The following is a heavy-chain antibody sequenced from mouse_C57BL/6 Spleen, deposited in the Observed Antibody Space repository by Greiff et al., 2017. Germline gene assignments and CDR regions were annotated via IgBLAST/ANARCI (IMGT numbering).Heavy chain of an antibody. CDR2: ISSGSSTI. D-gene: IGHD2-1*01. CDR3: ARGDYGNYCDY. V-gene: IGHV5-17*01. CDR1: GFTFSDYG. J-gene: IGHJ2*01. Sequence: EVKLVESGGGLVKPGGSLKLSCAASGFTFSDYGMHWVRQAPEKGLEWVAYISSGSSTIYYADTVKGRFTISRDNAKNTLFLQMTSLRSEDTARYYCARGDYGNYCDYWGQGTTLTVSS.